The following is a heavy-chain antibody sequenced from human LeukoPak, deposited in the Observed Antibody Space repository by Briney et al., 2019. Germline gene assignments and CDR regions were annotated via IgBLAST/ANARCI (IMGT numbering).Heavy chain of an antibody. J-gene: IGHJ4*02. D-gene: IGHD6-19*01. Sequence: GRSLRLSCAASGFTFSSYAMHWVRQAPGKGLEWVAVISYDGSNKYYADSVKGRFTISRDNSKNTLYLQMNSLRAEDTAVYYCASGWFDYWGQGTLVTVSS. CDR1: GFTFSSYA. CDR2: ISYDGSNK. CDR3: ASGWFDY. V-gene: IGHV3-30-3*01.